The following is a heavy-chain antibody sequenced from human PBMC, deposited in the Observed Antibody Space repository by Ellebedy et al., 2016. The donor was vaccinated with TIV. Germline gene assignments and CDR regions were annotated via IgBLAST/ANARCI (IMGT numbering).Heavy chain of an antibody. D-gene: IGHD2-2*01. CDR3: AKDHCSSCSSHSDF. CDR2: ISYDGSDK. J-gene: IGHJ4*02. V-gene: IGHV3-30*18. CDR1: GFTFSPYG. Sequence: GESLKISXAASGFTFSPYGFHWVRQAPGKGLEWVATISYDGSDKYYTESVKGRFTISRDNSKNTVYLQMNSLRSEDTAVYYCAKDHCSSCSSHSDFWGQGTLVTVSS.